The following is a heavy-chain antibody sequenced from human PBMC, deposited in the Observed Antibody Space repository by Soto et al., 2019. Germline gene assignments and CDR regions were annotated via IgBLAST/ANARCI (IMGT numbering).Heavy chain of an antibody. Sequence: GGSLRLSCAASGSTFSNYWMHWVRQAPGRGLLWVSRINTDGSGTTYADSVKGRFTISRDNAKNTLYLQMNSLRADDTAMYFCARGLGSSSIDYWGQGTLVTVSS. J-gene: IGHJ4*02. D-gene: IGHD6-13*01. CDR1: GSTFSNYW. CDR2: INTDGSGT. CDR3: ARGLGSSSIDY. V-gene: IGHV3-74*01.